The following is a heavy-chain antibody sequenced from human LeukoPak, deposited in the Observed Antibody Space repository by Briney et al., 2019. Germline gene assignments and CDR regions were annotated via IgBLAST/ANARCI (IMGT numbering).Heavy chain of an antibody. D-gene: IGHD1/OR15-1a*01. V-gene: IGHV3-7*04. J-gene: IGHJ4*02. Sequence: PGGSLRLSCVASGFTFSSEWMSWVRQAPGKGLEWVANINQDGGEKHYVDSMKGRFTISRDNARNSLYLQMNSLRSEDTAVYLCARDGDAPGTFFDRWGQGTLVTVSS. CDR2: INQDGGEK. CDR1: GFTFSSEW. CDR3: ARDGDAPGTFFDR.